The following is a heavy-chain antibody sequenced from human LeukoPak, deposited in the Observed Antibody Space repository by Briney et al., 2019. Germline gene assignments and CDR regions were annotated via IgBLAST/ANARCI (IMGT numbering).Heavy chain of an antibody. J-gene: IGHJ4*02. V-gene: IGHV3-30-3*01. CDR2: ISYDGSNK. Sequence: GRSLRLSCAASGFTFSSYAMHWVRQAPGKGLEWVAVISYDGSNKYYADSVKGRFTISRDNSKNTLYLQMNSLRAEDTAVYYCAREGFGEQWLVRGYFDYWGQGTLVTVSS. D-gene: IGHD6-19*01. CDR1: GFTFSSYA. CDR3: AREGFGEQWLVRGYFDY.